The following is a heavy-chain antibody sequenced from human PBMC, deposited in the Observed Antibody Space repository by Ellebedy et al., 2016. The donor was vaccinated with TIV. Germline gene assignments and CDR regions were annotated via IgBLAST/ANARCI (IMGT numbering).Heavy chain of an antibody. Sequence: SETLSLXXAVSGDPFTGSHWWSWVRQPPGRGLEWIGEIYPGRSANYNPSLKSRVAMSIDESKNGFSLKLSSVTVADTAVYYCARDLGSGRYPGHWGQGTLVTVSS. CDR3: ARDLGSGRYPGH. CDR1: GDPFTGSHW. J-gene: IGHJ4*02. V-gene: IGHV4-4*02. CDR2: IYPGRSA. D-gene: IGHD3-10*01.